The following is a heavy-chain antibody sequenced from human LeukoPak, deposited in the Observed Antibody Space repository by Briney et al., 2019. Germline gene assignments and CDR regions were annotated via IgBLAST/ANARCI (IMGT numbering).Heavy chain of an antibody. D-gene: IGHD1-26*01. V-gene: IGHV3-53*01. CDR2: VYNANGDT. CDR3: STAPAWDLLYYN. CDR1: GFSLSSDY. Sequence: PGESLRLSCAAAGFSLSSDYMSWVRQAPGKGLEWGSFVYNANGDTYYSDSVKGRFTISSDNSKNTLYLQMDNLRAEDTAVYYCSTAPAWDLLYYNWGQGTLVTVSS. J-gene: IGHJ4*02.